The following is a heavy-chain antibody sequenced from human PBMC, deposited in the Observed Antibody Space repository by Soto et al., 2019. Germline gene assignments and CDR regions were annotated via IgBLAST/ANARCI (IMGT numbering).Heavy chain of an antibody. Sequence: QVQLVQSGAEVKKPGASVKVSCKASGYTFTSYYMHWVRQAPGQGLEWMGIINPSGGSTSYAQKFQGRVTMTRDTSTSTVYMELSSLISEDTAVYYCASSISPSYSSGWYQGHHPWGQGTLVTVSS. V-gene: IGHV1-46*01. J-gene: IGHJ1*01. CDR1: GYTFTSYY. CDR3: ASSISPSYSSGWYQGHHP. CDR2: INPSGGST. D-gene: IGHD6-19*01.